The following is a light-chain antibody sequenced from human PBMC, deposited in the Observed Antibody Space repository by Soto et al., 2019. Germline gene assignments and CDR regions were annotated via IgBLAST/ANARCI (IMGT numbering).Light chain of an antibody. CDR3: QQYDHPPYT. J-gene: IGKJ5*01. Sequence: DIQMTQSPSTLSASVGDRVTITCRASQSISTWLAWYQQKPGKAPSLLIYDASNRETGVPSRFSGSGSGTDFSLSIDSLQPEDIATYYCQQYDHPPYTFGQGTRLEIK. CDR1: QSISTW. V-gene: IGKV1-5*01. CDR2: DAS.